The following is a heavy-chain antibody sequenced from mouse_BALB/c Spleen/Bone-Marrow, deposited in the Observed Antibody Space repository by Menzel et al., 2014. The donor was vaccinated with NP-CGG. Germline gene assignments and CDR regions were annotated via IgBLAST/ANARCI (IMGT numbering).Heavy chain of an antibody. V-gene: IGHV14-3*02. D-gene: IGHD2-14*01. CDR1: GFNIKDTY. Sequence: VQLQQSGAELVKPGASVKLSCTASGFNIKDTYMHWVKQRPAQGLEWIGRIDPAHGNTKYDPKFQGKATITADTSSNTAYLQLSSLTSEDTAVYYCARYRLGTYFDYWGQGTTLTVSS. CDR2: IDPAHGNT. CDR3: ARYRLGTYFDY. J-gene: IGHJ2*01.